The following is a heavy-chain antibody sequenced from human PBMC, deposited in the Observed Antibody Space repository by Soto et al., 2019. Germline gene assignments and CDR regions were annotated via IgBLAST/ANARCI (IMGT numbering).Heavy chain of an antibody. CDR1: GFTVSSNY. Sequence: EVQLVESGGGLVQPGGSLRLSCAASGFTVSSNYMSWVRQAPGKGLEWVSVIYSGGSTYYADSVKGRFTISRHNSKNTLYLVMNSLRVEDTAVYYCARDFRPPYGVRYFDYWGQGTLVTVSS. D-gene: IGHD4-17*01. J-gene: IGHJ4*02. CDR2: IYSGGST. CDR3: ARDFRPPYGVRYFDY. V-gene: IGHV3-53*04.